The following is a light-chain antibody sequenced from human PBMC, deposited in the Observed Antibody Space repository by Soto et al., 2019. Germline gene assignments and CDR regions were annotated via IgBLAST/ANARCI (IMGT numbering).Light chain of an antibody. Sequence: IPMTQSPSTMSGSXGDRVTICGQPRRSCSTFLAGYQQKPGKASKVVXXDASSLESGVQSRFSGSGSGKDFTLNISSLQPQDFATYFCKESYSVPFFSFGPGTKVDIK. V-gene: IGKV1-39*01. CDR3: KESYSVPFFS. CDR1: RSCSTF. CDR2: DAS. J-gene: IGKJ3*01.